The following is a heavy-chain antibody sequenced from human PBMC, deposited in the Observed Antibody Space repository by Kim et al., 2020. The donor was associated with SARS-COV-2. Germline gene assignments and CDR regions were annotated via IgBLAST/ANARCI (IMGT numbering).Heavy chain of an antibody. V-gene: IGHV4-34*01. CDR1: GGSFSGYY. CDR3: ARGGWRYYYDSSGYVSWFDP. Sequence: SETLSLTCAVYGGSFSGYYWSWIRQPPGKGLEWIGEINHSGSTNYNPSLKSRVTISVDTSKNQFSLKLSSVTAADTAVYYCARGGWRYYYDSSGYVSWFDPWGQGTLVTVSS. J-gene: IGHJ5*02. D-gene: IGHD3-22*01. CDR2: INHSGST.